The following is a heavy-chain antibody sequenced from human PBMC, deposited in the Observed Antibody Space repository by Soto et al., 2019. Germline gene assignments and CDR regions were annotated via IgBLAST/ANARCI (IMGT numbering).Heavy chain of an antibody. D-gene: IGHD6-13*01. CDR1: GGSISSSSYY. CDR2: IYYSGST. V-gene: IGHV4-39*01. Sequence: QLQLQESGPGLVKPSETLSLTCTVSGGSISSSSYYWGWIRQPPGKGLEWIGSIYYSGSTYYNPSLKSRVTMSVDTSKNQFSLKLSSVAAADTAVYYCARQRIAAAGTRAFDIWGQGTMVTVSS. CDR3: ARQRIAAAGTRAFDI. J-gene: IGHJ3*02.